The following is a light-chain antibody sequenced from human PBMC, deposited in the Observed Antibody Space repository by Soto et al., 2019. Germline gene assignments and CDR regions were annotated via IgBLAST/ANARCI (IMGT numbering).Light chain of an antibody. CDR2: AAS. Sequence: DIQMTQSPSSLSASVGARVTITCRASQSISSYLNWYKQKPGKAPKLLSYAASSLQSGVPSRFSGSGSGTDFTLTISSLQPEDFATYYCQQSYSTPFTFGPGTKVDIK. CDR3: QQSYSTPFT. V-gene: IGKV1-39*01. J-gene: IGKJ3*01. CDR1: QSISSY.